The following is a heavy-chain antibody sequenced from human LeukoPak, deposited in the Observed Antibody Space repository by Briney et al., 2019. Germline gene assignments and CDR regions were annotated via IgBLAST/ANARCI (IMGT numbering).Heavy chain of an antibody. J-gene: IGHJ4*01. V-gene: IGHV3-64D*06. CDR3: VSPVFINF. Sequence: GGSLRLSCSASGFPFSTLGMHWVRQAPGKGLEHVSTIGSDGDGTYYADSVKDRFVISRDNSKNAVYLQMSSLRPEDTAVYYCVSPVFINFWGQGTLVTVSS. CDR1: GFPFSTLG. CDR2: IGSDGDGT. D-gene: IGHD1-14*01.